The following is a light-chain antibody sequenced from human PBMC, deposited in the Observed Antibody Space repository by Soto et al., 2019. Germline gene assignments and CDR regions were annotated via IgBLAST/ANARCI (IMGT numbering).Light chain of an antibody. V-gene: IGLV2-14*01. J-gene: IGLJ2*01. CDR1: SSDVGGYNY. CDR2: DVS. Sequence: QSALTQPASVSGSPGQSITISCTGTSSDVGGYNYVSWYQQHPGKAPKLMIYDVSNRPSGVSNRFSGSKSGNTASLTISGLQAEDEADYYCSSYTRSSTDVVFGGGTTLTVL. CDR3: SSYTRSSTDVV.